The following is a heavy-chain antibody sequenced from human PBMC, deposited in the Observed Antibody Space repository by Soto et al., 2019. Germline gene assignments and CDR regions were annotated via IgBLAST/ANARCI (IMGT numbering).Heavy chain of an antibody. CDR1: GGSISSGDYY. Sequence: SETLSLTCTVSGGSISSGDYYWSWIRQPPGKGLEWIGYIYYSGSTYYNPSLKSRVTISVDTSKNQFSLKLSSVTAADTAVYYCARQSPYDSKGQNPGSFYNWFDPWGQGTLVTVSS. D-gene: IGHD3-22*01. V-gene: IGHV4-30-4*01. CDR2: IYYSGST. J-gene: IGHJ5*02. CDR3: ARQSPYDSKGQNPGSFYNWFDP.